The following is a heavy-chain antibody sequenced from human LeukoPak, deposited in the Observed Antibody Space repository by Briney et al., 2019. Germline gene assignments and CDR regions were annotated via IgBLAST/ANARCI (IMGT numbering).Heavy chain of an antibody. CDR2: IYSGGST. Sequence: GGSLRLSCAASGFTFSSYAMSWVRQAPGKGLEWVSVIYSGGSTYYADSVKGRFTISRDNSKNTLYLQMNSLRAEDTAVYYCARGHDYGDYVDYWGQGTLVTVSS. J-gene: IGHJ4*02. CDR1: GFTFSSYA. D-gene: IGHD4-17*01. CDR3: ARGHDYGDYVDY. V-gene: IGHV3-53*01.